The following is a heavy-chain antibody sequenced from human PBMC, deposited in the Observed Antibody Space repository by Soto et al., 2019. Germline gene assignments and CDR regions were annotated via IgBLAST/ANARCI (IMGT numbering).Heavy chain of an antibody. V-gene: IGHV3-23*01. D-gene: IGHD3-22*01. J-gene: IGHJ4*02. CDR1: GFTFSSYT. CDR2: ITGSGGRT. Sequence: PGGSLRLSCAASGFTFSSYTMTWVRQAPGKGLEWVSIITGSGGRTYYADSVKGRFTISRDNSKNTLYLQMNSLRAEDAAIYYCAKTTYYYDTNGYYYFDYWGQGTLVTVSP. CDR3: AKTTYYYDTNGYYYFDY.